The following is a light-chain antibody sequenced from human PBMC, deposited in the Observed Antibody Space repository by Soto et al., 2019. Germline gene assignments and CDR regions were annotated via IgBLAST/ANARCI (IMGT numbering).Light chain of an antibody. CDR2: GAS. CDR3: QQYGSSYPWT. J-gene: IGKJ1*01. V-gene: IGKV3-20*01. CDR1: QSVSSNY. Sequence: EIVLTQSPGTLALSPXXXXXRXCXAIQSVSSNYLAWYQQKPGQAPRLLIYGASSRATGIPDRFSGSGSGTDFTLTIRRLEPEDFAVYYCQQYGSSYPWTFGQGTKVDIK.